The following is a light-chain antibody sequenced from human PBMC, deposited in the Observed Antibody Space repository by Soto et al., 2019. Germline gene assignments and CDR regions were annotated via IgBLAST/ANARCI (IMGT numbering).Light chain of an antibody. J-gene: IGLJ1*01. CDR3: VSYAGSSSV. V-gene: IGLV2-8*01. CDR2: EVT. Sequence: QSALTQPPSASGSLGQSVTISCTGSSSDVGGYNWVSWHQQHPGKAPKLIIYEVTKRPSGVPDRFSGSKSGNTASLTVSGLQADDEGDYYCVSYAGSSSVFGTGTKLT. CDR1: SSDVGGYNW.